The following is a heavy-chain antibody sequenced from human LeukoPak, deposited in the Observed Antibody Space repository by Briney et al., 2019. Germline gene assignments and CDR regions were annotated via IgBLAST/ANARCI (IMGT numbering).Heavy chain of an antibody. V-gene: IGHV3-21*01. D-gene: IGHD2-15*01. CDR2: IDSSGRYT. J-gene: IGHJ4*02. CDR3: ARLGSSSHYMAY. Sequence: PGGSLRLSCAVSGFTFSFQSMNWVRQAPGKGLDWVSSIDSSGRYTYYADSMKGRFTISRDNARNSLYLQMNSLRADDTAVYYCARLGSSSHYMAYWGQGTLVTVSS. CDR1: GFTFSFQS.